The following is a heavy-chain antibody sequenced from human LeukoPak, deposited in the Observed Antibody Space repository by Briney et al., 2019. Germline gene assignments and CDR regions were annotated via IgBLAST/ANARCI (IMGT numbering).Heavy chain of an antibody. CDR3: ARDYGITIFGVVTSWGMDV. J-gene: IGHJ6*04. Sequence: PGGSLRLSCAASGFTFSSYWMHWVRQAPGKGLVWVSRINTDGSSTSYADSVKGRFTISRDNAKNTLYLQMNSLRAEDTAVYYCARDYGITIFGVVTSWGMDVWGKGTTVTVSS. CDR1: GFTFSSYW. CDR2: INTDGSST. V-gene: IGHV3-74*01. D-gene: IGHD3-3*01.